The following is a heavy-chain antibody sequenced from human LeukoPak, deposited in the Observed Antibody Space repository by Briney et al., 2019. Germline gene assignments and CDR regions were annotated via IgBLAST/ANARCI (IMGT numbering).Heavy chain of an antibody. CDR1: GGSISSYY. Sequence: PSETLSLTCTVSGGSISSYYWSWIRQPPGKGLEWIGYIYYSGSTNYNPSLKSRVTILVDTSKNQFSLKLSSVTAADTAVYYCATHYYGSGSYPDYFDYWGQGTLVTVSS. D-gene: IGHD3-10*01. CDR2: IYYSGST. CDR3: ATHYYGSGSYPDYFDY. J-gene: IGHJ4*02. V-gene: IGHV4-59*01.